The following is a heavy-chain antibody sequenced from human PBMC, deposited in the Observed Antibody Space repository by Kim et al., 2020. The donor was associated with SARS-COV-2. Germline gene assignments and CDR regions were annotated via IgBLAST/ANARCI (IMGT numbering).Heavy chain of an antibody. J-gene: IGHJ4*02. CDR2: IYYSGST. D-gene: IGHD6-6*01. CDR3: ARSVGYSSSSDY. V-gene: IGHV4-39*01. CDR1: GGSISSSSYY. Sequence: SETLSLTCTVSGGSISSSSYYWGWIRQPPGKGLEWIGSIYYSGSTYYNPSLKSRVTISVDTSKNQFSLKLSSVTAADTAVYYCARSVGYSSSSDYWGQGTLVTVSS.